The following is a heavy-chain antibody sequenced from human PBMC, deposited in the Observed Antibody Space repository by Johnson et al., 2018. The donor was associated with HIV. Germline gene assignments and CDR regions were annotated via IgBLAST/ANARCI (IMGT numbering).Heavy chain of an antibody. D-gene: IGHD3-16*02. J-gene: IGHJ3*01. V-gene: IGHV3-20*04. Sequence: VQLVESGGGLVQPGGSLRLSCAASGFTFSSYDMHWVRQATGKGLEWISTINWNGGRTGYVDSLKGRFTISRDNAKNSLYLQMDSLRPEDTALYYCVRGGLGYQNFHDPFDVWGQGTVVTVSS. CDR1: GFTFSSYD. CDR2: INWNGGRT. CDR3: VRGGLGYQNFHDPFDV.